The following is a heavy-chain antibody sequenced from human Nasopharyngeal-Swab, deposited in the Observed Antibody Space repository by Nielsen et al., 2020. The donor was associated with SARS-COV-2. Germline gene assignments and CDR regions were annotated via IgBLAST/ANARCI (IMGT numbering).Heavy chain of an antibody. V-gene: IGHV3-49*04. D-gene: IGHD3-3*01. CDR3: TRADFWSGYCDY. CDR1: GFTFGDYA. J-gene: IGHJ4*02. CDR2: IRSKAYGGTT. Sequence: SLRLSCTASGFTFGDYAMSWVRQAPGKGLEWVGFIRSKAYGGTTEYAASVKGRFTISRDDSKSIAYLQMNSLKTEDTAVYYCTRADFWSGYCDYWGQGTLVTVSS.